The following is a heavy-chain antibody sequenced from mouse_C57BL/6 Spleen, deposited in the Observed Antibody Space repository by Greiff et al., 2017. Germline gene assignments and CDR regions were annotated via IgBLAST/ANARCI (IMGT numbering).Heavy chain of an antibody. V-gene: IGHV1-82*01. CDR2: IYPGDGDT. J-gene: IGHJ4*01. CDR1: GYAFSSSW. D-gene: IGHD2-3*01. CDR3: AREGDGYSYAMDY. Sequence: QVQLQQSGPELVKPGASVKISCKASGYAFSSSWMNWVKQRPGKGLEWIGRIYPGDGDTNYNGKFKGKATLTADKSSSTAYMQLSSLTSEDSAVYFCAREGDGYSYAMDYWGQGTSVTSPQ.